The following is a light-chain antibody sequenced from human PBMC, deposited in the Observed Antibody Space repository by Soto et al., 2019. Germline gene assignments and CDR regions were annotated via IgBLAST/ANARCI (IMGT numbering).Light chain of an antibody. CDR1: QSISSY. CDR3: QQRGNWPIT. J-gene: IGKJ5*01. V-gene: IGKV3-11*01. CDR2: DAS. Sequence: EIVLTQSPATLSLSPGERATLSCRASQSISSYLAWYQLRPGRAPRLLIYDASNRATGIPARFSGSGSGTDFTLTISSLEPEDFAIYYCQQRGNWPITFGQGTRL.